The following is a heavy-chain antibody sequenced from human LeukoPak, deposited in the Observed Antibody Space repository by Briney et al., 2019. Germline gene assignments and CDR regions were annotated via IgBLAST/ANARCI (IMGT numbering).Heavy chain of an antibody. CDR2: IWYDGSNK. J-gene: IGHJ4*02. D-gene: IGHD2-15*01. CDR3: ARDRRYCSGGSCLYYFDY. CDR1: GFTFSSYG. V-gene: IGHV3-33*01. Sequence: GGSLRLSCAASGFTFSSYGMHWVRQAPGKGLEWVAVIWYDGSNKYYADSVKGRFTISRDNSKNTLYLRMNSLRAEDTAVYYCARDRRYCSGGSCLYYFDYWGQGTLVTVSS.